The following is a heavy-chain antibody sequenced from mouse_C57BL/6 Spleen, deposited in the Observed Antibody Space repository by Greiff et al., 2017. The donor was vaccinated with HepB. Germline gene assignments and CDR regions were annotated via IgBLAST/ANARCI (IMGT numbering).Heavy chain of an antibody. V-gene: IGHV1-18*01. CDR2: INPNNGGT. J-gene: IGHJ3*01. CDR1: GYTFTDYN. Sequence: VQLQQSGPELVKPGASVKIPCKASGYTFTDYNMDWVKQSHGKSLEWIGDINPNNGGTIYNQKFKGKATLTVDKSSSTAYMELRSLTSEDTAVYYCARRGGKAAWFAYWGQGTLVTVSA. D-gene: IGHD2-1*01. CDR3: ARRGGKAAWFAY.